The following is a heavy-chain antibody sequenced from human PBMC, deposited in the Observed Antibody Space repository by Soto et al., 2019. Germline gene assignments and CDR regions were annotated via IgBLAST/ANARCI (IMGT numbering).Heavy chain of an antibody. D-gene: IGHD4-17*01. CDR1: GGSISSGVYY. V-gene: IGHV4-31*03. Sequence: SETLSLTCTVSGGSISSGVYYWSWIRQHPGKGLEWIGYIYYSGSTYYNPSLKSRVTISVDTSKNQFPLNLSSVTAADTAVYYCARTYYGGPGYWGQGALVTVSS. CDR2: IYYSGST. CDR3: ARTYYGGPGY. J-gene: IGHJ4*02.